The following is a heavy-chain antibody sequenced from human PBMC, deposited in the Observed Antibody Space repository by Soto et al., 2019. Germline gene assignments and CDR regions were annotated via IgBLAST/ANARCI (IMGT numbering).Heavy chain of an antibody. J-gene: IGHJ4*02. CDR1: GFTFSSYS. V-gene: IGHV3-48*01. CDR3: ARDGWSFEDIVVVPAAHDY. D-gene: IGHD2-2*01. CDR2: ISSSSSTI. Sequence: GGSLRLSCAASGFTFSSYSMNWVRQAPGKGLEWVSYISSSSSTIYYADSVKGRFTISRDNAKNSLYLQMNSLRAEDTAVYYCARDGWSFEDIVVVPAAHDYWGQGTLVTVSS.